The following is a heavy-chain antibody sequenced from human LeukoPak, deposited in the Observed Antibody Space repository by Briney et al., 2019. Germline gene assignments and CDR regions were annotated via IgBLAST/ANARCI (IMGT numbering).Heavy chain of an antibody. Sequence: GSQSLACTVAGGSINTYYWGWIRESLGKGLEWIGNIYSSGSTNYNPSLKSRVTISVDTSKNQFSLKLTSVTAADTAIYYCARAGGAPHVDYEFDFWGKGILVTVSS. J-gene: IGHJ4*02. D-gene: IGHD4-17*01. CDR2: IYSSGST. CDR3: ARAGGAPHVDYEFDF. CDR1: GGSINTYY. V-gene: IGHV4-59*08.